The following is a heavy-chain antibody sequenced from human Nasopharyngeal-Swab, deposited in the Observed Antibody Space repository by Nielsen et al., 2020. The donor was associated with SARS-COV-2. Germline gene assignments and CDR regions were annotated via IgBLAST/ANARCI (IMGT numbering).Heavy chain of an antibody. V-gene: IGHV4-34*01. CDR3: ARAPGYSSSWRPNWFDP. Sequence: SETLSLTCAVYGGSFSGYYWSWIRQPPGKGLEWIGEINHSGSTNYNPSLKSRVTTSVDTSKNQFSLKLSSVTAADTAVYYCARAPGYSSSWRPNWFDPWGQGTLVTVSS. CDR1: GGSFSGYY. J-gene: IGHJ5*02. CDR2: INHSGST. D-gene: IGHD6-13*01.